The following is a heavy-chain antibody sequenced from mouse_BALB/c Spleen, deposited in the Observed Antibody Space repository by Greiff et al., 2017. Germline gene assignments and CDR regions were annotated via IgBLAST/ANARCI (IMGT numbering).Heavy chain of an antibody. D-gene: IGHD2-2*01. CDR1: GFSFTGYG. J-gene: IGHJ3*01. CDR2: IWGDGST. V-gene: IGHV2-6-7*01. Sequence: QVQLKESGPGLVAPSQSLSITCTVSGFSFTGYGVNWVRQPPGKGLEWLGMIWGDGSTDYNSALKSRLSISKDNSKSQVFLKMNSLQTDDTARYYCARDGGYPAWFAYWGQGTLVTVSA. CDR3: ARDGGYPAWFAY.